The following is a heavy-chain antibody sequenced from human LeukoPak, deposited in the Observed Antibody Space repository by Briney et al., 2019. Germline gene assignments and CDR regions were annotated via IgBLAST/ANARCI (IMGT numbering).Heavy chain of an antibody. J-gene: IGHJ5*02. CDR1: GGSISSSSYY. V-gene: IGHV4-39*01. D-gene: IGHD6-13*01. CDR2: IYYSGST. CDR3: ARTLGIAATHWFDP. Sequence: PSETLSLTCTVSGGSISSSSYYWGWIRQPPGKGLEWIGSIYYSGSTYYNPSLKSPVTISVDTSKNQFSLKLSSVTAADTAVYYCARTLGIAATHWFDPWGQGTLVTVSS.